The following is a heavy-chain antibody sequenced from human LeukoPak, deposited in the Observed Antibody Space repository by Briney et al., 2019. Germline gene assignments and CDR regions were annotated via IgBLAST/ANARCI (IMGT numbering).Heavy chain of an antibody. D-gene: IGHD2-2*01. CDR2: ITHNGGDT. Sequence: GGSLRLSCAASRFTFSSYAMSWVRQAPGEGLEWVSAITHNGGDTYHADSVKGRFTISRDNSKNTLYLQMNSLRAEDTAVFYCAKGSATSRPYYFDYWGQGTLVTVSS. V-gene: IGHV3-23*01. CDR3: AKGSATSRPYYFDY. CDR1: RFTFSSYA. J-gene: IGHJ4*02.